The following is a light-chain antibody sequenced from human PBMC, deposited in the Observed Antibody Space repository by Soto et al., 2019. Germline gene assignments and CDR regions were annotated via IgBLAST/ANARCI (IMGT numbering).Light chain of an antibody. Sequence: EIVMTQSPATLSVSPGERATLSCRASQNIASHLAWYQQKPGQAPRLLIHDASSRATGIPARFSGSGSGTDFTLNIRSREPEDCAVYSCQQRNNWPRSITFGPGTRPEIK. CDR3: QQRNNWPRSIT. J-gene: IGKJ5*01. CDR2: DAS. V-gene: IGKV3-11*01. CDR1: QNIASH.